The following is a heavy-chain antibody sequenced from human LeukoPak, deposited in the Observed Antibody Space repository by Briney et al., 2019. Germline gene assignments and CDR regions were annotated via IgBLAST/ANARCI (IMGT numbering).Heavy chain of an antibody. D-gene: IGHD1-7*01. J-gene: IGHJ4*02. V-gene: IGHV4-34*01. Sequence: SETLSLTCAVYGASFRAYYWSWIRQAPGKGLEWIGEINDSGHARYNASLKGRVTMSVDTSKNQFSLKLKSVTAADTAVYYCARDQALNWNYDVFDYWGQGALVTVSS. CDR1: GASFRAYY. CDR2: INDSGHA. CDR3: ARDQALNWNYDVFDY.